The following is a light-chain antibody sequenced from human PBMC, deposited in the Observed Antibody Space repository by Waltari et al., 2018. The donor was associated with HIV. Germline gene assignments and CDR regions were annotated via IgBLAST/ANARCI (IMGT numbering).Light chain of an antibody. CDR1: NSNIGNNH. J-gene: IGLJ1*01. Sequence: QSVLTQPPSVSAAPGQKVSISCSGHNSNIGNNHVSWYRQVPGTAPKVVIYDSNKRPSGIPDRFSGSKSGTSATLAITGLQTGDEADFYCGTWDSRLTTYVFGSGSKLTVL. V-gene: IGLV1-51*01. CDR3: GTWDSRLTTYV. CDR2: DSN.